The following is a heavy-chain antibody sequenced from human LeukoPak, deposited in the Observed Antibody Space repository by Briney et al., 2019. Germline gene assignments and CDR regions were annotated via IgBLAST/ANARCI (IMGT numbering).Heavy chain of an antibody. CDR3: ARAHYYDSSGYWGGIYFDY. CDR1: GFTVSSNY. J-gene: IGHJ4*02. D-gene: IGHD3-22*01. V-gene: IGHV3-66*01. Sequence: GGSLRLSCAASGFTVSSNYMSWVRQAPGKGLEWVSVIYSGGSTYYADSVKGRFTISRDNSKNTLYLQMNSLRAEDTAVYYCARAHYYDSSGYWGGIYFDYWGQGTLVTVSS. CDR2: IYSGGST.